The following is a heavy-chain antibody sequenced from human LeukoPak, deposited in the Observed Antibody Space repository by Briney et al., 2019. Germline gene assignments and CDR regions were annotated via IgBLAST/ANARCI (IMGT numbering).Heavy chain of an antibody. D-gene: IGHD3-10*01. J-gene: IGHJ5*02. CDR2: INPKSGGT. CDR3: ARIRGSVFTMVRGANSRFDP. CDR1: GYTFTVYY. Sequence: AASVTASFKASGYTFTVYYMHWVRQAPGQGGGWVGWINPKSGGTNYAQKFQGRVTITRDTSISTAYMELSRLRSDDTAVYYCARIRGSVFTMVRGANSRFDPWGQGTLVTVSS. V-gene: IGHV1-2*02.